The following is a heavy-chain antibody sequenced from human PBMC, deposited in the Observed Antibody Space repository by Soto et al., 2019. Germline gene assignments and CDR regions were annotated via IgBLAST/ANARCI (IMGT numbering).Heavy chain of an antibody. CDR1: GGSFSGYY. D-gene: IGHD6-13*01. CDR2: INHSGST. CDR3: ARVLEQQLAPNWYFDL. Sequence: QVQLQQWGAGLLKPSETLSLTCAVYGGSFSGYYWSWIRQPPGKGLEWIGEINHSGSTNYNPSLKSRVTISVDTSKNQFSLKLSSVTAADTAVYYCARVLEQQLAPNWYFDLWGRGTLVTVSS. V-gene: IGHV4-34*01. J-gene: IGHJ2*01.